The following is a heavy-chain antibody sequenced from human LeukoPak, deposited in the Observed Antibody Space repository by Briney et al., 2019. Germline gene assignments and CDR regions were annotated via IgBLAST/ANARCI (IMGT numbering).Heavy chain of an antibody. CDR3: ARDASSGSYDY. CDR1: GFTFSSYW. V-gene: IGHV3-7*01. J-gene: IGHJ4*02. CDR2: IKQDGSEK. D-gene: IGHD1-26*01. Sequence: GGSLSLSCAASGFTFSSYWMSWVRQAPGKGLEWVANIKQDGSEKYYVDSVKGRFTISRDNAKNPLYLQMNSLRAEDTAVYYCARDASSGSYDYWGQGTLVTVSS.